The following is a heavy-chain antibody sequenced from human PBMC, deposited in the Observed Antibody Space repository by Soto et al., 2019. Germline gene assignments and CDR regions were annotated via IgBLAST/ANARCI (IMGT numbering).Heavy chain of an antibody. CDR1: GFTFSTYW. V-gene: IGHV3-74*01. Sequence: EAQLVESGGGLVQPGGSLRLSCAASGFTFSTYWMHWVRQAPGGGLVWVSRIKGDESNTNYADSVKGRFTISRDNAKNTVYLQMNSLRAEDTAIYYCERGALRAYYLDYWGQGVLVTVSS. D-gene: IGHD3-10*01. CDR2: IKGDESNT. CDR3: ERGALRAYYLDY. J-gene: IGHJ4*02.